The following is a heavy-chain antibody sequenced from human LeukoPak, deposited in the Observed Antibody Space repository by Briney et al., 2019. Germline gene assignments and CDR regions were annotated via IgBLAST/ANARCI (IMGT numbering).Heavy chain of an antibody. Sequence: ASVKVSCKASGYTFTSYYMHWVRQAPGQGLEWVGIINPSGGSTSYAQKFQGRVTMTRDTSTSTVYMELSSLRSEDTAVYYCAREWAGYYDSSPRPFDYWGQGTLVTVSS. CDR3: AREWAGYYDSSPRPFDY. V-gene: IGHV1-46*01. D-gene: IGHD3-22*01. CDR2: INPSGGST. CDR1: GYTFTSYY. J-gene: IGHJ4*02.